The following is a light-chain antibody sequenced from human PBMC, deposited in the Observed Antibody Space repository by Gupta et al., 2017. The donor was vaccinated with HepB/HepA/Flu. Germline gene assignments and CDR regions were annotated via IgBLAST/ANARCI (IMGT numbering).Light chain of an antibody. CDR3: QSYDSSQGGAV. CDR2: SNN. V-gene: IGLV1-40*01. Sequence: QSVLTQPPSVSGAPRQRVSIHCIGSSSTIGASFDVHWYQQLPGTAPKLRIYSNNNPPSGVPDRFSASKSGTAASLAITGLQAEDEADYDCQSYDSSQGGAVFGTGTKVTVL. CDR1: SSTIGASFD. J-gene: IGLJ1*01.